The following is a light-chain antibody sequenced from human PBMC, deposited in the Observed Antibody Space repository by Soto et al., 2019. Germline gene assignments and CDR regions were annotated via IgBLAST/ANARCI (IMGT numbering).Light chain of an antibody. Sequence: DIQMTQSPSSLSASVGDRVTITCRAIQSISNYLNWYQQKPWKAPKLLIYAASSLQSGVPSRFSGSGSGTDFTLTISSLQPEDFATYYCQESYSTPPYTFGQGTKLEIK. J-gene: IGKJ2*01. V-gene: IGKV1-39*01. CDR2: AAS. CDR3: QESYSTPPYT. CDR1: QSISNY.